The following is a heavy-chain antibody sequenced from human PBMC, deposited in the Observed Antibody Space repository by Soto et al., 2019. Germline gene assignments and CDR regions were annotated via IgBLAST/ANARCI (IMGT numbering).Heavy chain of an antibody. Sequence: SETLSLTCTVPGGSISSYYWSWIRQPPGKGLEWIGYIYYSGSTNYNPSLKSRVTISVDTSKNQFSLKLSSVTAADTAVYYCARAPRTYIAVAGLLFDYWGQGTLVTVS. CDR3: ARAPRTYIAVAGLLFDY. V-gene: IGHV4-59*01. CDR2: IYYSGST. CDR1: GGSISSYY. D-gene: IGHD6-19*01. J-gene: IGHJ4*02.